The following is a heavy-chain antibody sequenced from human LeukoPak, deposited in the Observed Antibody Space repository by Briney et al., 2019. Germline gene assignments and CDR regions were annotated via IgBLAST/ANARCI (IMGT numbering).Heavy chain of an antibody. J-gene: IGHJ4*02. CDR3: ARHPRGLTLSCTNGVCYDY. V-gene: IGHV3-48*04. Sequence: GGSLRLSCAASGFTFSSYSMNWVRQAPGKGLEWVSYISSSSSTIYYADSVKGRFTVSRDNAKNSLYLQMSSLRAEDTAVYYCARHPRGLTLSCTNGVCYDYWGQGTLVTVSS. CDR2: ISSSSSTI. D-gene: IGHD2-8*01. CDR1: GFTFSSYS.